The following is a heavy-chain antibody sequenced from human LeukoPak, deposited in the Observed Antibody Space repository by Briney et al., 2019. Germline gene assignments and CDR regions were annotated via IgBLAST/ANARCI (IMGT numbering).Heavy chain of an antibody. J-gene: IGHJ4*02. V-gene: IGHV3-7*01. CDR1: GFTFSRYW. D-gene: IGHD6-19*01. CDR2: IKQDGSGE. CDR3: TTGYSSGWYNEGNY. Sequence: PEGSLRLSCVASGFTFSRYWMSWVRQAPGKGLEWVAKIKQDGSGEYYLDSVKGRFTISRDNAKNSLYLQMDSLRADDTAVYFCTTGYSSGWYNEGNYWGQGTLVTVSS.